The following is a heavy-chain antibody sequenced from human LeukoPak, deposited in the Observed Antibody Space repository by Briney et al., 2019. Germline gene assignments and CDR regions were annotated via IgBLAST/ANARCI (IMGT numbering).Heavy chain of an antibody. Sequence: GASVKVSCKASGYTFTSYGISWVRQAPGQGLEWMGWISAYNGNTNYAQKLQGRVTMTRDTSISTAYMELSRLRSDDTAVYYCARDKSLRYFDWLARVPLPSYYMDVWGKGTTVTISS. CDR3: ARDKSLRYFDWLARVPLPSYYMDV. V-gene: IGHV1-18*01. J-gene: IGHJ6*03. D-gene: IGHD3-9*01. CDR2: ISAYNGNT. CDR1: GYTFTSYG.